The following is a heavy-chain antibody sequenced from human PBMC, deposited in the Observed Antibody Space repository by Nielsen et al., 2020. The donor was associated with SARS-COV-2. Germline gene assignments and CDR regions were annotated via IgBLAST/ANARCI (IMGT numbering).Heavy chain of an antibody. V-gene: IGHV3-53*01. J-gene: IGHJ6*02. D-gene: IGHD2-2*01. CDR2: FYDRRGT. CDR1: GFDVISNY. CDR3: AKTGDYFVVVPTATLDV. Sequence: GGSLRLSCALSGFDVISNYMTWVRQAPGKGLEWVSVFYDRRGTYYADSVKGRFTVSRDNSKNTLYLQMNSLRDEDTAVYYCAKTGDYFVVVPTATLDVWGRGTTVTVSS.